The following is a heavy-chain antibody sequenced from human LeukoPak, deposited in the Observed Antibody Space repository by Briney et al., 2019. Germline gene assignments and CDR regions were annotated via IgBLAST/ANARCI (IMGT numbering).Heavy chain of an antibody. V-gene: IGHV4-59*08. Sequence: SETLSLTCTVSGGSISGHYWSWIRQPPGRGLDWIGYIHYSGSTNYNPSLKSRVTISVETSNNQFSLKLSSVTAADTAMYYCARLLIYCSSTSCHFDYWGQGTLVTVSS. CDR3: ARLLIYCSSTSCHFDY. D-gene: IGHD2-2*01. J-gene: IGHJ4*02. CDR2: IHYSGST. CDR1: GGSISGHY.